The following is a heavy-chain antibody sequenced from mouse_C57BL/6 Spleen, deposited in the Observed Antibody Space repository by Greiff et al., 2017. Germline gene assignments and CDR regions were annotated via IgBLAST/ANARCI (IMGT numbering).Heavy chain of an antibody. D-gene: IGHD4-1*01. V-gene: IGHV2-2*01. Sequence: VQLQESGPGLVQPSQSLSITCTASGFSLTSYGVHWVRQSPGQGLEWLGVIWSGGSTDYNAAFISRLSIIKDNSKSWVFFKINSLQADDTAIYYCARGDWVYYAMDYWGQGTSVTVSS. CDR3: ARGDWVYYAMDY. J-gene: IGHJ4*01. CDR1: GFSLTSYG. CDR2: IWSGGST.